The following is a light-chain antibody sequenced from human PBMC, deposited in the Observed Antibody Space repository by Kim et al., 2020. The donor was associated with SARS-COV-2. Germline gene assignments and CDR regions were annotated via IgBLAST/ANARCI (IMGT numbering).Light chain of an antibody. Sequence: QPVLTQSPSASASLGASVKLTCTLSSGHSSYAIAWHQQQPEKGPRYLMKLNSDGSHSKGDGIPDRFSGSSYGAERYLTISSLQSEDEADYYCQTWGTGIWVFGGGTQLTVL. CDR2: LNSDGSH. CDR3: QTWGTGIWV. V-gene: IGLV4-69*01. CDR1: SGHSSYA. J-gene: IGLJ3*02.